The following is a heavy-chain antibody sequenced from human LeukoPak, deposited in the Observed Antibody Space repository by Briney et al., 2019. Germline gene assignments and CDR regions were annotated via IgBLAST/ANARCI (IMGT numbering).Heavy chain of an antibody. CDR3: ARVKGELLAYYFDY. CDR1: GYTFTSYG. J-gene: IGHJ4*02. V-gene: IGHV1-18*04. D-gene: IGHD3-10*01. Sequence: ASVKVSCKASGYTFTSYGIGWVRQAPGQGLEWMGWISAYNGNTNYAQKLQGRVTMTTDTSTSTAYMELRSLRSDDTAVYYCARVKGELLAYYFDYWGQGTLVTVSS. CDR2: ISAYNGNT.